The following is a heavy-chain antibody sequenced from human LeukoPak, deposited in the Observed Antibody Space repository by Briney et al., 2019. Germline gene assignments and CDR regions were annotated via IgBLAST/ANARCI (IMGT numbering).Heavy chain of an antibody. CDR1: GYTFLHYD. CDR3: ARDKEVVVAATAFGWFDP. CDR2: ISPYNGNT. J-gene: IGHJ5*02. Sequence: ASVTVSFTASGYTFLHYDFNWVRQAPGHGLEWVGWISPYNGNTKYKQSLQGRFTMSTDASTTTAYLEMTGLTSDDTAVYYCARDKEVVVAATAFGWFDPWGQGTLVTVSS. V-gene: IGHV1-18*01. D-gene: IGHD2-15*01.